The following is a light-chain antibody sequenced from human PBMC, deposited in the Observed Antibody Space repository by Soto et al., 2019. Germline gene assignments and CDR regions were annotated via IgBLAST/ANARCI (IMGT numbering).Light chain of an antibody. Sequence: EIVLTQSPVTLSFSPAERSTLSCMASQSVSSSYLAWYQQKPGQAPRLLIFAASSRASGIPDRFSGSGSGTDFTLTISRLEPEDFALFYCQYHGSSPITFGQGTRLEIK. CDR3: QYHGSSPIT. V-gene: IGKV3-20*01. CDR2: AAS. CDR1: QSVSSSY. J-gene: IGKJ5*01.